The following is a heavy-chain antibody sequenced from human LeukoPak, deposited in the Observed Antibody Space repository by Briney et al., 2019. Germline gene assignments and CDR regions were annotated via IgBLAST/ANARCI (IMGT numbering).Heavy chain of an antibody. J-gene: IGHJ3*02. CDR2: MNTASGDT. D-gene: IGHD2-15*01. CDR3: AREDIVMSNDAFDI. V-gene: IGHV1-8*01. Sequence: ASVKVSCKASGYSFSSYDINWVRQAPGQGLEWVGWMNTASGDTGPAQKFQGRVTMTRDTSINTAYMELKSLESADTAVYYCAREDIVMSNDAFDIWGQGTRVIVSS. CDR1: GYSFSSYD.